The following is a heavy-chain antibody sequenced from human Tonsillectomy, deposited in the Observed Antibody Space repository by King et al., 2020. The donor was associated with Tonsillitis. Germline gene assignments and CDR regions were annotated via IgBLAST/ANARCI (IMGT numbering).Heavy chain of an antibody. V-gene: IGHV3-30-3*01. D-gene: IGHD1-1*01. Sequence: VQLVESGGGVVQPGRSLRLSCAASGFTFSSYAMHWVRQAPGKGLEWVAVISYDGSNKYYADSVKGRFTISRDNSKNTLYLQMNSLRAEDTAVYYCARGVVWAGHPPNAGPFDSWGPGTRGT. CDR3: ARGVVWAGHPPNAGPFDS. J-gene: IGHJ4*02. CDR2: ISYDGSNK. CDR1: GFTFSSYA.